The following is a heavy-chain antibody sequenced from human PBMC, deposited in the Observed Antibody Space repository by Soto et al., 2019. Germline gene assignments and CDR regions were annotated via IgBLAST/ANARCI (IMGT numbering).Heavy chain of an antibody. V-gene: IGHV3-11*06. Sequence: QVQLVESGGGLVKPGGSLRLSCAASGFTFSDYYMSWIRQAPGKGLEWVSYISSSSSYTNYADSVKGRFTISRENAKNSLYLQMNSLRAEDTAVYYCATGVKGIMVRGGGAFDIWGQGTMVTVSS. CDR2: ISSSSSYT. J-gene: IGHJ3*02. D-gene: IGHD3-10*01. CDR3: ATGVKGIMVRGGGAFDI. CDR1: GFTFSDYY.